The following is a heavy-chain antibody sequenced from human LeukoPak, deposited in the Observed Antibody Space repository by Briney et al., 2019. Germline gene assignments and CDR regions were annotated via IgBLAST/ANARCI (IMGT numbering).Heavy chain of an antibody. V-gene: IGHV3-30-3*01. D-gene: IGHD1-1*01. J-gene: IGHJ4*02. CDR1: GFTFSNYA. CDR3: ARSGHATDASAFDY. CDR2: ISYDGDNK. Sequence: GGSLRLPCAASGFTFSNYAMHWVRQAPGKGLEWVAVISYDGDNKYYAASVKGRFTFSRDNSKNTVYLQMDSLRSDDSAAYYCARSGHATDASAFDYWGQGTLVTVSS.